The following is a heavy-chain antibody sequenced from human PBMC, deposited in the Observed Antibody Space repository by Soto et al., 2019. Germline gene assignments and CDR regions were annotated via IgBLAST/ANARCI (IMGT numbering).Heavy chain of an antibody. J-gene: IGHJ4*02. CDR1: GGSISSGGYY. CDR2: IYYSGST. V-gene: IGHV4-31*03. Sequence: SETLSLTCTVSGGSISSGGYYWSWIRQHPGKGLEWIGYIYYSGSTYYNPSLKSRVTISVDTTKNQFSLKLSSVTAADTAVYYCARGITGTTIYHYYFDYWGQGTLVTVSS. CDR3: ARGITGTTIYHYYFDY. D-gene: IGHD1-7*01.